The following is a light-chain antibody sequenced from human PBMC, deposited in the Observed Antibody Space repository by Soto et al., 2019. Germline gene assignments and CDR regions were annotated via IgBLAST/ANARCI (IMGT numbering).Light chain of an antibody. CDR3: SSYTKINTRAGV. Sequence: QSVLAQPASVSGSPGQSITISCTGTSGDIGSYNRVSWYKQHQGKAPKLIIYDVTDRPSGASNRFSGSKSCNTASLTISGPQAEDEAEYYCSSYTKINTRAGVFGTGTKVTVL. CDR2: DVT. CDR1: SGDIGSYNR. V-gene: IGLV2-14*03. J-gene: IGLJ1*01.